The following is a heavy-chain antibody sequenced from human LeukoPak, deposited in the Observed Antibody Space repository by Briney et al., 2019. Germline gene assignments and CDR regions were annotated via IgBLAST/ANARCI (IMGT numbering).Heavy chain of an antibody. J-gene: IGHJ4*02. Sequence: GASVKVSCKASGYTFTGYYMHWVRQAPGQGLEWMGWINPNSGGTNYAQKFQGRVTMTRDTSISTAYMELSRLRSDDTAVYYCARDLGRYSSSWYFDYWGRGTLVTVSS. CDR3: ARDLGRYSSSWYFDY. V-gene: IGHV1-2*02. CDR1: GYTFTGYY. CDR2: INPNSGGT. D-gene: IGHD6-13*01.